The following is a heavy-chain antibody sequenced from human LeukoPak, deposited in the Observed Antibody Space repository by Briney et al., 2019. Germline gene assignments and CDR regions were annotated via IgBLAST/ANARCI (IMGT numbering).Heavy chain of an antibody. J-gene: IGHJ4*02. CDR1: GFTFSSYS. CDR2: ISSSSSTI. Sequence: GGSLRLPCAASGFTFSSYSMNWVRQAPGKGLEWVSYISSSSSTIYYADSVKGRFTISRDNAKNSLYLQMNSLRAEDTAVYYCARSLVRSYPYFDYWGQGTLVTVSS. D-gene: IGHD1-26*01. CDR3: ARSLVRSYPYFDY. V-gene: IGHV3-48*01.